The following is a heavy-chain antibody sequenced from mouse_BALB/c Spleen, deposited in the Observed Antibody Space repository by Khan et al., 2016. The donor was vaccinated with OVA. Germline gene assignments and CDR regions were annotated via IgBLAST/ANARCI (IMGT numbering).Heavy chain of an antibody. CDR2: INPSNGYT. J-gene: IGHJ3*01. V-gene: IGHV1-4*01. D-gene: IGHD2-14*01. Sequence: VQLQQSGAELARPGASVKMSCKASGYTFTSYTIHWIKKRPGQGLEWIGYINPSNGYTNYNQKLKDKATLTTDKSSNNAYLQLSSLTSDDSAVYNCVRDGAYHRNDGWFAYWGQGTLVTVSA. CDR3: VRDGAYHRNDGWFAY. CDR1: GYTFTSYT.